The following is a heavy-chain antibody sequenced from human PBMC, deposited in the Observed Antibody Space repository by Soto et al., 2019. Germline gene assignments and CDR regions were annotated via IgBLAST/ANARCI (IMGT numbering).Heavy chain of an antibody. CDR3: AGGGAILVATRRLMDV. CDR1: GFSISSYY. V-gene: IGHV4-59*08. CDR2: IYYRGST. J-gene: IGHJ6*03. Sequence: PSETLSLTCTVSGFSISSYYWSWIRQPPGKGLEWIGYIYYRGSTTYNPSLKRRVTISVDTSKNQFSLKLSSVTVADTAFYYCAGGGAILVATRRLMDVWGKGTTVTVSS. D-gene: IGHD3-10*01.